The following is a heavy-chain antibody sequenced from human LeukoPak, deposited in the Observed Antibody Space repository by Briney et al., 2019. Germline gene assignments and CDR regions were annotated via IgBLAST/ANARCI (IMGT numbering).Heavy chain of an antibody. V-gene: IGHV3-21*04. CDR2: IGISSNKI. J-gene: IGHJ4*02. D-gene: IGHD3-10*01. Sequence: GGSLRLSCAASGFTLRSYTMNWVRQAPGKGLEWVSSIGISSNKIYYADSVKGRFIISRDNAKNSLYLQMNSLRAEDTALYYCAKDIFTMVRGVVDYWGQGTLVTVSS. CDR3: AKDIFTMVRGVVDY. CDR1: GFTLRSYT.